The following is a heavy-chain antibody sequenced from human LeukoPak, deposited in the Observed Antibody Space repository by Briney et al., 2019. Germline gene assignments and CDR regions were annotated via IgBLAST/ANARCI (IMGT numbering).Heavy chain of an antibody. CDR1: GFTFSSYA. J-gene: IGHJ3*02. CDR2: ISSNGGST. Sequence: GGSLRLSCAASGFTFSSYAMHWVRQAPGKGLEYVSAISSNGGSTYYANSVKGRFTISRDNSKNTLYLQMGSLRAEDMAVYYCARAERITMIVVPGGAFDIWGQGTMVTVSS. D-gene: IGHD3-22*01. CDR3: ARAERITMIVVPGGAFDI. V-gene: IGHV3-64*01.